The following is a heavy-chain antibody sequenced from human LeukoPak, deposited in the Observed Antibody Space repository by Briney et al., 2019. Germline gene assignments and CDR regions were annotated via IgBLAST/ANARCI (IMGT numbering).Heavy chain of an antibody. CDR3: ARQRDGLNYYDY. Sequence: PSQTLSLTCAISRDSVSSNSAAWNWIRQSPSRGLEWLGSTYYRSKWYNEYAVSVKGRITVNPDTSKNRFSLQLNSVTPEDTAVYYCARQRDGLNYYDYWDQGTLVTVSS. D-gene: IGHD5-24*01. CDR2: TYYRSKWYN. CDR1: RDSVSSNSAA. J-gene: IGHJ4*02. V-gene: IGHV6-1*01.